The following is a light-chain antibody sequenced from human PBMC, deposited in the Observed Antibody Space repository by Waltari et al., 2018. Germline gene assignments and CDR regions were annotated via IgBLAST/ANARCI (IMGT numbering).Light chain of an antibody. CDR1: SSNIGDYS. Sequence: QSVLTQPPSVSGAPVQRVTISCTGSSSNIGDYSVQWYQQLPGMAPKLLIYENTKRPSGVSLRFSGSQSGTSASLTITGLQSEDEADYYCQSYDSKLSVRLFGGGTRLTVL. V-gene: IGLV1-40*01. CDR2: ENT. J-gene: IGLJ7*01. CDR3: QSYDSKLSVRL.